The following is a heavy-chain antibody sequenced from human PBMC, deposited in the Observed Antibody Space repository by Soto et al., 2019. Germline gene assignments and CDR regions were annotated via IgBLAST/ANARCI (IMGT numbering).Heavy chain of an antibody. CDR1: GFPFSNYY. D-gene: IGHD3-9*01. V-gene: IGHV3-11*01. CDR2: ISSSFVSM. CDR3: ARVSATGWVVNGREYFDY. Sequence: PVGSLRLSCAVSGFPFSNYYMSWIRQAPGKGLEWLADISSSFVSMHYADSVKDRFSIPRDNANNSLFLQMNSLRADDTAVYYCARVSATGWVVNGREYFDYWGQGALVTVSS. J-gene: IGHJ4*02.